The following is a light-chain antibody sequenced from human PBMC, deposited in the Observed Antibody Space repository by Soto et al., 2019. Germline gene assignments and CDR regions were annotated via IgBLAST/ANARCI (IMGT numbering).Light chain of an antibody. CDR1: SIDVGAYDY. Sequence: QSVLTQPRSVSGSPGQSVTISCTGTSIDVGAYDYVSWFQQHPGKAPKLIIYDVNQRPAGVPDRFSGSKSGNTASLTISGLQTDDEADYYCCSYAGSFTYVFGAGTKVTVL. CDR2: DVN. J-gene: IGLJ1*01. CDR3: CSYAGSFTYV. V-gene: IGLV2-11*01.